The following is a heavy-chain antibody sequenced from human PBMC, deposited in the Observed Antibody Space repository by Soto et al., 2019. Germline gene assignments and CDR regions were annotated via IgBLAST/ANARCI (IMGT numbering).Heavy chain of an antibody. CDR1: SRSISSSNC. D-gene: IGHD3-3*01. Sequence: PSETLSLTCAVSSRSISSSNCWSGVRQPPGKGLEWIGEIYHSGSTNYNPSLKSRVTISVDKSKNQFSLKLSSVTAAGTAVYYCARAYYDFWSGYFRDLAYFDYWGQGTLVTVSS. V-gene: IGHV4-4*02. CDR3: ARAYYDFWSGYFRDLAYFDY. J-gene: IGHJ4*02. CDR2: IYHSGST.